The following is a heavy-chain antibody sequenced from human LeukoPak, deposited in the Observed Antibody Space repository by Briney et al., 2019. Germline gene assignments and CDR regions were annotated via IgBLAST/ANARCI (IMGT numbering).Heavy chain of an antibody. Sequence: GGSLSLSCAASAFTFSDYSMNWVRQAPGKGLEWISYISGRSSTIYYADSVKGRFTISRDNAKNSMYLQMNSLRPEDTAVYYCARDRIKSGSYYFDYWGQGTLVTVSS. CDR1: AFTFSDYS. CDR2: ISGRSSTI. CDR3: ARDRIKSGSYYFDY. J-gene: IGHJ4*02. V-gene: IGHV3-48*01. D-gene: IGHD1-26*01.